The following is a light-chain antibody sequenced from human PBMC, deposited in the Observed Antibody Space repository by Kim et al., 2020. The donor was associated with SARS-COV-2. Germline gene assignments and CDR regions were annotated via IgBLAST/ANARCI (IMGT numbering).Light chain of an antibody. Sequence: SYELTPPPSVSVAPGKTARITCGGNNIGSKSVHWYQQKPGQAPVLVIYYDSDRPSGIPERFSGSNSGNTATLTISRVEAGDEADYYCQVWDSSSDHLVFGGGTQLTVL. V-gene: IGLV3-21*04. CDR1: NIGSKS. CDR3: QVWDSSSDHLV. CDR2: YDS. J-gene: IGLJ3*02.